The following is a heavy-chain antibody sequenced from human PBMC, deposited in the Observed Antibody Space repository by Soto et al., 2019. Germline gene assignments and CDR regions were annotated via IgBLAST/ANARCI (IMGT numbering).Heavy chain of an antibody. J-gene: IGHJ6*02. CDR2: IYYSGST. CDR1: GGYISSSSYY. D-gene: IGHD3-3*01. Sequence: SETLSLTCTVSGGYISSSSYYWGWIRQPPGKGLEWIGSIYYSGSTYYNPSLKSRVTISVDTSKNQFSLKLSSVTAADTAVYYCARQVRYDFWSGNEDYGMDVWGQGTTVTVS. CDR3: ARQVRYDFWSGNEDYGMDV. V-gene: IGHV4-39*01.